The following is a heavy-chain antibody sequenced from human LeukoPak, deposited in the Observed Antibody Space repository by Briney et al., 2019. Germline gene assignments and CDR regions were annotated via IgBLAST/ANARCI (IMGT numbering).Heavy chain of an antibody. V-gene: IGHV4-34*01. CDR3: ARVAMGATFYYYAMDV. CDR1: GGSFSGYY. D-gene: IGHD1-26*01. Sequence: PSETLSLTCAVYGGSFSGYYWSWLRQPPGKGLEWIGEITHSGSTNYNPSLKSRVAMSVDTSKNQFSLKLSSVTAADTAVYYCARVAMGATFYYYAMDVWGQGTTVTVS. CDR2: ITHSGST. J-gene: IGHJ6*02.